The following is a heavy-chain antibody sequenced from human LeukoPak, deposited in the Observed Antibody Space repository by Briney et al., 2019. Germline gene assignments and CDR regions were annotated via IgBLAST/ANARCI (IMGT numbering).Heavy chain of an antibody. CDR1: GFTFSSYP. V-gene: IGHV3-23*01. Sequence: GGSLRLSCAGSGFTFSSYPMSWVRQAPGKGLRWVSAISNGGGSAYYADSVKGRFTISRDNAKNSLYLQMNSLRAEDTAVYYCASYCSSTSCQGNYYDSSGYSSWGQGTLVTVSS. J-gene: IGHJ4*02. CDR2: ISNGGGSA. CDR3: ASYCSSTSCQGNYYDSSGYSS. D-gene: IGHD3-22*01.